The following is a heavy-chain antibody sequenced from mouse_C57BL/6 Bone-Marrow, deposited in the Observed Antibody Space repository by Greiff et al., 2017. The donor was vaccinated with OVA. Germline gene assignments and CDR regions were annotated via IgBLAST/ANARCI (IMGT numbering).Heavy chain of an antibody. V-gene: IGHV1-59*01. CDR2: IDPSDSYT. CDR1: GYTFTSYW. J-gene: IGHJ2*01. CDR3: AREGPDY. D-gene: IGHD3-3*01. Sequence: QVQLKQPGAELVRPGTSVKLSCKASGYTFTSYWMHWVKQRPGQGLEWIGVIDPSDSYTNYNQKFKGKATLTVDTSSSTAYMQLSSLTSEDSAVYYCAREGPDYWGQGTTLTVSS.